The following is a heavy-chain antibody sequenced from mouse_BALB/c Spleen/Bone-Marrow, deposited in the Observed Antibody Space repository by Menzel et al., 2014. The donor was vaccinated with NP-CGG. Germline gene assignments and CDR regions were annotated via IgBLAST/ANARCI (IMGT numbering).Heavy chain of an antibody. CDR3: ARDMGLLRFDY. CDR1: GFTFTDYY. CDR2: IRNKANGYTT. V-gene: IGHV7-3*02. Sequence: EVQLVESGGGLVQPGGPLRLSCATSGFTFTDYYMSWVRQPPGKALEWLGFIRNKANGYTTEYSASVKGRFTISRDNSQSILYLQMNTLRAEDSATYYCARDMGLLRFDYWGQGTTLTVSS. J-gene: IGHJ2*01. D-gene: IGHD1-1*01.